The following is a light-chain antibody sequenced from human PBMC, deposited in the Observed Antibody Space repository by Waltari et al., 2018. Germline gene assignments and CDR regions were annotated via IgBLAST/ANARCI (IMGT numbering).Light chain of an antibody. J-gene: IGLJ1*01. CDR3: SSYTTSSAPGV. Sequence: QSALTQPASVSGSPGQSITISCSGTDSDFGAYDFFSCYQQHPGKAPHLIIYEVRNRPSGISNRFSASKSGNTASLTISGLQAEDEADYYCSSYTTSSAPGVFGTGTRVTVL. V-gene: IGLV2-14*01. CDR1: DSDFGAYDF. CDR2: EVR.